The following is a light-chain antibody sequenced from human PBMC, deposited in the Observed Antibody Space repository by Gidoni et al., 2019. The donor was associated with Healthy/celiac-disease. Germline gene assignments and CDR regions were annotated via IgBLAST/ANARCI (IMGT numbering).Light chain of an antibody. J-gene: IGKJ4*01. CDR3: QQSYRTPLT. CDR2: AAS. V-gene: IGKV1-39*01. Sequence: DIQMTQSPSSLSASVGDRVTITCRASQSISSYLNWYQQKPGKAPKLLIYAASSVTSGVPSRCSGSGSGADSTLTISSLQPEDFATYYCQQSYRTPLTFGGGTKVEIK. CDR1: QSISSY.